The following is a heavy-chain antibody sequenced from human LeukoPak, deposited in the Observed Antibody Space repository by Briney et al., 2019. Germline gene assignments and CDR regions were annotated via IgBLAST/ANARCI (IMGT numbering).Heavy chain of an antibody. CDR2: ITSSSSTI. V-gene: IGHV3-48*01. D-gene: IGHD3-22*01. J-gene: IGHJ4*02. Sequence: PGGSLRLSCAASGFTFSSYSMNWVRQAPGKGLEWVSYITSSSSTIYYADSVKGRFTISRDNARNSLYLQMNSLRAEDTAVYYCARGYDSSGYYSDYWGQGTLVTVSS. CDR3: ARGYDSSGYYSDY. CDR1: GFTFSSYS.